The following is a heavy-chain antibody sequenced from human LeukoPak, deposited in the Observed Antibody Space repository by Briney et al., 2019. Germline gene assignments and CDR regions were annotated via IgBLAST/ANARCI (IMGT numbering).Heavy chain of an antibody. V-gene: IGHV4-34*01. CDR1: GGSFSGYY. Sequence: ASETLPLTCAVYGGSFSGYYWSWIRQPPGKGLEWIGEINHSGSTNYNPSLKSRVTISVDTSKNQFSLKLSSVTAADTAVYYCARGDPYSGLGYWGQGTLVTVSS. J-gene: IGHJ4*02. CDR2: INHSGST. CDR3: ARGDPYSGLGY. D-gene: IGHD5-12*01.